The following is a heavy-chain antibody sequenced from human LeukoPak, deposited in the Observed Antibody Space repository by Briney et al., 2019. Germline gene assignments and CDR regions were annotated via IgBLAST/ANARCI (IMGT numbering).Heavy chain of an antibody. V-gene: IGHV4-59*12. J-gene: IGHJ4*02. CDR3: VRLVGGDIDY. CDR2: IYYSGST. D-gene: IGHD5-12*01. CDR1: GVSISSYY. Sequence: PSETLSLTCTVSGVSISSYYWSWIRQPPGKGLEWIGYIYYSGSTNYNPSLKSRVTISVDTSKNQFSLQLNSVTPEDTAVYYCVRLVGGDIDYWGQGTPVTVSS.